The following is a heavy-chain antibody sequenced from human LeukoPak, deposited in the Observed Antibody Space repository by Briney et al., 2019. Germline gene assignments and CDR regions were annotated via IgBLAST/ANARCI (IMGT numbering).Heavy chain of an antibody. Sequence: PGGSLRLSCAASGFTFSRYWMSWVRQAPGKGLEWGANIKQGGSEKNYVDSVKGRFTISRDNAKNSLYLQMNSLRAEDTAVYYCARADGIAVARDYYYMDVWGKGTTVTVSS. CDR3: ARADGIAVARDYYYMDV. CDR2: IKQGGSEK. V-gene: IGHV3-7*01. J-gene: IGHJ6*03. CDR1: GFTFSRYW. D-gene: IGHD6-19*01.